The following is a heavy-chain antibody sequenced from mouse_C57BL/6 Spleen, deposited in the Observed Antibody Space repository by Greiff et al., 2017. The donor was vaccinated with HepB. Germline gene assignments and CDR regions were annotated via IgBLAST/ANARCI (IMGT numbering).Heavy chain of an antibody. Sequence: QVQLQQPGAELVKPGASVKLSCKASGYTFTSYWMHWVKQRPGKGLEWIGRIYPGDGDTNYNGKFKGKATLTADKSSSTAYMQLSSLTSEDSAVYFCAREDYGSRSFAYWGQGTLVTVSA. D-gene: IGHD1-1*01. J-gene: IGHJ3*01. V-gene: IGHV1-82*01. CDR2: IYPGDGDT. CDR1: GYTFTSYW. CDR3: AREDYGSRSFAY.